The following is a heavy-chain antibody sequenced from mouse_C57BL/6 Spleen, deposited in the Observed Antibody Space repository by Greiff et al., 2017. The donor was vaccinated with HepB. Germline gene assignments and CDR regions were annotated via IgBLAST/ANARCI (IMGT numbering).Heavy chain of an antibody. J-gene: IGHJ1*03. D-gene: IGHD1-1*01. Sequence: QVQLQQPGAELVKPGASVKMSCKASGYTFTSYWITWVKQRPGQGLEWIGDIYPGSGSTNYNEKFKSKATLTVDTSSSTAYMQLSSLTSEDSAVYYFARWDYYGSGGYFDVWGTGTTVTVSS. CDR1: GYTFTSYW. CDR3: ARWDYYGSGGYFDV. CDR2: IYPGSGST. V-gene: IGHV1-55*01.